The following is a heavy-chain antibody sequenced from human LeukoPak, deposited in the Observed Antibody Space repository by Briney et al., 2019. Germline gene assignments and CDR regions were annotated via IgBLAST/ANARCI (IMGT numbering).Heavy chain of an antibody. Sequence: GRSLRLSCAASGFTFSSYGMHWVRQAPGKGLEWVAVISYDGSNKYYADSVKGRFTISRDNSKNTLYLQMNSLRAEDTAVYYCAKDTTTVTASCWGQGPLVTVSS. CDR1: GFTFSSYG. V-gene: IGHV3-30*18. J-gene: IGHJ4*02. CDR2: ISYDGSNK. CDR3: AKDTTTVTASC. D-gene: IGHD4-17*01.